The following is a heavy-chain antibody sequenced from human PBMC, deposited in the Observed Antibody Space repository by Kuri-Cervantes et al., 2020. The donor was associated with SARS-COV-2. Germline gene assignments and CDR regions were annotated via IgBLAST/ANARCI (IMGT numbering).Heavy chain of an antibody. CDR1: RFTLSHYG. D-gene: IGHD1-26*01. J-gene: IGHJ4*02. CDR2: ISFDGSNK. V-gene: IGHV3-30-3*01. CDR3: AREKLYSGSHIDY. Sequence: GGSLRLSCAASRFTLSHYGVHWVRQAPGKGLEWVAVISFDGSNKHYGDSVKGRFTISRDNSKNMLYLQMDSLRADDTAVYYCAREKLYSGSHIDYWGQGTLVTVSS.